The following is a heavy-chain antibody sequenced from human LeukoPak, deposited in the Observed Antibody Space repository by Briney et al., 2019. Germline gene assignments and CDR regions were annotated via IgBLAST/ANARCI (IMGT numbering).Heavy chain of an antibody. Sequence: GGSLRLSCAASGFSFTDAWMTWVRQPPGKGLEWVGRIKSKTDGGTTDYAAPVKGRFTISRDDSKNTLYLQMNSLKTEDTAVYYCTTDNTPIAAPQRRPSDPTTSFDYWGQGTLVTVSS. CDR2: IKSKTDGGTT. D-gene: IGHD6-6*01. J-gene: IGHJ4*02. V-gene: IGHV3-15*01. CDR1: GFSFTDAW. CDR3: TTDNTPIAAPQRRPSDPTTSFDY.